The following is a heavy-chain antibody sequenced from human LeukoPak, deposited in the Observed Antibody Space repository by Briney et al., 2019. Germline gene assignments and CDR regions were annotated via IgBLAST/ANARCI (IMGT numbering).Heavy chain of an antibody. D-gene: IGHD2-2*01. Sequence: GSSVKVSCTASGGTFSSYAISWVRQAPGQGLEWMGGVIPIFGTANYAQKFQGRVTITADKSTSTAYMELSSLRSEDTAVYYCARDLGYCSSTSCYNWFDPWGQGTLVTVSS. CDR1: GGTFSSYA. V-gene: IGHV1-69*06. J-gene: IGHJ5*02. CDR2: VIPIFGTA. CDR3: ARDLGYCSSTSCYNWFDP.